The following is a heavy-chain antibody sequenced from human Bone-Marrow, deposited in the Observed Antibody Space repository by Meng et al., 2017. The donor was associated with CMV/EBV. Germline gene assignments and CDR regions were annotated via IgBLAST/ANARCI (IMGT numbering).Heavy chain of an antibody. Sequence: ASVKVSCKVSGYTFTGYYMHWVRQAPGQGLEWMGWINPNSGGTNYAQKFQGRVTMTRDTSISTAYMELSRLRSDDTAVYYCASSQRTIFGVVSKWNWFDPWGQGTLVTVSS. CDR2: INPNSGGT. D-gene: IGHD3-3*01. CDR3: ASSQRTIFGVVSKWNWFDP. J-gene: IGHJ5*02. CDR1: GYTFTGYY. V-gene: IGHV1-2*02.